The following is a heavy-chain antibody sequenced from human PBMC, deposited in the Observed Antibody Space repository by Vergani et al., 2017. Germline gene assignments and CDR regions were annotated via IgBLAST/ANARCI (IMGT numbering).Heavy chain of an antibody. V-gene: IGHV3-23*01. J-gene: IGHJ4*02. CDR2: ISCSGGST. CDR1: GFTFSSYA. D-gene: IGHD2-2*03. Sequence: EVQLLESGGGLVQPGGSLRLSCAVSGFTFSSYAMSWVRQAPGKGLEWVSVISCSGGSTYYADSVKGRFTISRDNSKNTLYLQMNSLRAEDTAVYYCAIDLDIVVVRAALCACWGRGTLITVSS. CDR3: AIDLDIVVVRAALCAC.